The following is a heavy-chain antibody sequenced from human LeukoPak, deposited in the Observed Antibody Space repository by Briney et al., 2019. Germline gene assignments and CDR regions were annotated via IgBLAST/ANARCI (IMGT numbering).Heavy chain of an antibody. V-gene: IGHV1-46*01. J-gene: IGHJ4*02. Sequence: ASVKVSCKASGYTFTSYYMHWVRQAPGQGHEWMGIINPSGGSTSYAQKFQGRVTMTRHTSTSTVYMELSSLRSEDTAVYYCARDRGGWYYFDYWGQGTLVTVSS. D-gene: IGHD6-19*01. CDR1: GYTFTSYY. CDR3: ARDRGGWYYFDY. CDR2: INPSGGST.